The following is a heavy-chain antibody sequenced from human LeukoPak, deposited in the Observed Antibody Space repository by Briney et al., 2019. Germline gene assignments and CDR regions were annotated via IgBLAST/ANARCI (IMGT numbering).Heavy chain of an antibody. D-gene: IGHD6-19*01. CDR3: GRDLSGWYGPDY. V-gene: IGHV3-53*01. J-gene: IGHJ4*02. CDR2: INNRGNT. CDR1: EFNVSNSY. Sequence: GGSLRLSCAASEFNVSNSYMGWVRQAPGKGLEWVSIINNRGNTNHADSVKGRFTISRDNAKNSLYLQMDSLRAEDTALYYCGRDLSGWYGPDYWGQGTLVTVSS.